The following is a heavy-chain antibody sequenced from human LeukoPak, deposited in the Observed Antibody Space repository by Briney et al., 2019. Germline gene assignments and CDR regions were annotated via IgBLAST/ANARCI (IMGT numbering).Heavy chain of an antibody. CDR1: GVSITTYY. Sequence: SETLSLTCTVSGVSITTYYWSWIRQPPGKGLEWIVYIYHSGSTNYNPSLKSRVTISVDTSKNEFSLKLTSVTAADTAVYYCAREANYYGSGSYFEGTFDYWGQRSLVTVSS. D-gene: IGHD3-10*01. CDR3: AREANYYGSGSYFEGTFDY. CDR2: IYHSGST. V-gene: IGHV4-59*13. J-gene: IGHJ4*02.